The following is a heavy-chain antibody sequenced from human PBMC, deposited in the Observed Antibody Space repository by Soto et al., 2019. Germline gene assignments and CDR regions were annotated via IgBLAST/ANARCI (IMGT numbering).Heavy chain of an antibody. J-gene: IGHJ4*02. CDR3: ATAYYDSSGYGY. Sequence: GGSLRLSCAASGFTFINAWMTWVRQAPGKGLEWVGRVKSQTNGGTTEYAAPVKGRFTISRADSESALYLQMNSLKTEDTAVYYCATAYYDSSGYGYWGQGSLVSVSS. CDR1: GFTFINAW. CDR2: VKSQTNGGTT. D-gene: IGHD3-22*01. V-gene: IGHV3-15*01.